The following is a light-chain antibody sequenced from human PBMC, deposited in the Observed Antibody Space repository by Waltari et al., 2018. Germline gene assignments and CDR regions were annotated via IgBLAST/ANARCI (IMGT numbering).Light chain of an antibody. Sequence: QSALTQPASVAGSPGQSITNSCPGTSSAVGGYNYVSWYQQFPGKAPKLLIYWVINRPSGISNRFSGSKSGNTASLAISGLQAEDEADYYCSSYTSSSTLVFGGGTKLTVL. CDR3: SSYTSSSTLV. V-gene: IGLV2-14*01. CDR2: WVI. J-gene: IGLJ2*01. CDR1: SSAVGGYNY.